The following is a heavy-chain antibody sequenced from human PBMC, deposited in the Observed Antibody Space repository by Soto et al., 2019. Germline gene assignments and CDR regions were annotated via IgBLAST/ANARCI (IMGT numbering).Heavy chain of an antibody. Sequence: QVQLVQSGAEVKKPGSSVKVSCKASGGTFSSYTISWVRQAPGQGLEWMGRIIPILGIANYAQKFQGRVTLTADKSTSTAYMEVSSMRSEDTAVYDCARGGVRGVMVDFAFDIWGPGTMVTVSS. CDR3: ARGGVRGVMVDFAFDI. D-gene: IGHD3-10*01. J-gene: IGHJ3*02. V-gene: IGHV1-69*02. CDR2: IIPILGIA. CDR1: GGTFSSYT.